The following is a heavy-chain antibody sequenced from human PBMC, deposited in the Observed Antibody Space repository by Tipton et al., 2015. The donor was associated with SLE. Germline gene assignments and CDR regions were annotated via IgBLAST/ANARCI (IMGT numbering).Heavy chain of an antibody. CDR3: AKWNSETHGFHP. Sequence: TLSLTCAVYGGSFSGHYWNWIRQPPGKGLEWIGEINHSGGTNHNPSLKSRVTFSVDTSENQVSLRLSSVTAADTAVYYCAKWNSETHGFHPWGQGTMVTFSS. J-gene: IGHJ3*01. CDR2: INHSGGT. CDR1: GGSFSGHY. D-gene: IGHD1-1*01. V-gene: IGHV4-34*01.